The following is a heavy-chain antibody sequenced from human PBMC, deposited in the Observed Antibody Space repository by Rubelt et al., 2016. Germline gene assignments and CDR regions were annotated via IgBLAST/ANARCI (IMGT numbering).Heavy chain of an antibody. CDR2: LSGSGDTT. Sequence: GGGLVQPGGSLRLSCAASGFTFSTYAMTWVRQAPGKGLEWVSGLSGSGDTTYYADSVKGRFTISRDNSKNTLYLQMNSLRVEDTAMYYCARAITAASGPPPYWGQGTLVTVSS. D-gene: IGHD3-16*01. V-gene: IGHV3-23*01. J-gene: IGHJ4*02. CDR3: ARAITAASGPPPY. CDR1: GFTFSTYA.